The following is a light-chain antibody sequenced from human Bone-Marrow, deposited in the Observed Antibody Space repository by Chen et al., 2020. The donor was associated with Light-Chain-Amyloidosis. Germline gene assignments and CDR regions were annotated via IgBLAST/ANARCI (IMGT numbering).Light chain of an antibody. CDR2: GSS. Sequence: EIVVTQSPATLSFSPGEGANLSCRASQTISSNYLTWYQQKFGQAPRLLIYGSSSRATGIPDRFTGSGSGTDFTLTINRLEPEDFAMYYCQQYGTSPLTFGGGTKVEIK. V-gene: IGKV3-20*01. CDR3: QQYGTSPLT. J-gene: IGKJ4*01. CDR1: QTISSNY.